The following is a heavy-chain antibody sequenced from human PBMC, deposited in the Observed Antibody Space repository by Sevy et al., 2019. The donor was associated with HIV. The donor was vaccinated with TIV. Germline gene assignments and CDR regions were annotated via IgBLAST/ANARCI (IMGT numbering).Heavy chain of an antibody. CDR1: GGSISSSNYY. D-gene: IGHD6-19*01. Sequence: SETLSLTCTVSGGSISSSNYYWGWIRQPPGKGLEWIGSINYSGSTYYNPSLRSRVTISVDTSKNQFSLKLSSVTAADTAVHFCARRIAVGWYQPSFDYWGQGTLVTVSS. V-gene: IGHV4-39*01. J-gene: IGHJ4*02. CDR3: ARRIAVGWYQPSFDY. CDR2: INYSGST.